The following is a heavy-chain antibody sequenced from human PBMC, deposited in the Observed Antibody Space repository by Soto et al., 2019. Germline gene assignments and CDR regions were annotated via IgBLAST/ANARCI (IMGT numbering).Heavy chain of an antibody. CDR1: RDSVSSNSAG. CDR2: TYYSSKWYY. Sequence: SQTLSLTCVITRDSVSSNSAGWSWVRQSPSRGLGWLGRTYYSSKWYYEYAVSVRGRITINPDTSKNQYSLQLNSVTPEDTAVYFWARREQYSGRGFDDWGQGTLVTVSS. CDR3: ARREQYSGRGFDD. V-gene: IGHV6-1*01. J-gene: IGHJ4*01. D-gene: IGHD1-26*01.